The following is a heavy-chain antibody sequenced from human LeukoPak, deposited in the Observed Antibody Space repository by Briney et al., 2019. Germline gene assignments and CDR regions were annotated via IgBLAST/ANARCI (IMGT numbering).Heavy chain of an antibody. CDR1: GYTFTSYY. J-gene: IGHJ4*02. V-gene: IGHV1-46*01. CDR3: ARAGIMITFGGAGGFDY. CDR2: INPSGGST. D-gene: IGHD3-16*01. Sequence: ASVKVSCKASGYTFTSYYMHWVRQAPGQGLEWMGIINPSGGSTSYAQKFQGRVTMTRDTSTSTVYMELSSLRSEDTAVYYCARAGIMITFGGAGGFDYWGQGTLVTVSP.